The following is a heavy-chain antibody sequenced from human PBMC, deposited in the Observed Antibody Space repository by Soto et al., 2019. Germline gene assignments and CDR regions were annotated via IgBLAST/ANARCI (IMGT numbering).Heavy chain of an antibody. D-gene: IGHD4-4*01. Sequence: PSETLSLTCTVSGGSISSYYWSWIRQPPGKGLEWIGYVYYSGITNYNPSLKSRVTISVDTSKNQFSLKLTSVTAADTAVYYCAKFSNNFECCGQGNLVTVSS. CDR2: VYYSGIT. J-gene: IGHJ4*02. V-gene: IGHV4-59*01. CDR1: GGSISSYY. CDR3: AKFSNNFEC.